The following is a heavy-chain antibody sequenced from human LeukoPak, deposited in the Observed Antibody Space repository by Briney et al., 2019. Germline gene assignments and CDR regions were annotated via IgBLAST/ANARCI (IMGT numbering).Heavy chain of an antibody. V-gene: IGHV1-18*04. CDR3: ARDLSLVVAGTGDY. CDR2: ISAYNGNT. Sequence: GASVKVSCKASGHTFTSYYMHWVRQAPGQGLEWMGWISAYNGNTNYAQKLQGRVTMTTDTSTSTAYMELRSLRSDDTAVYYCARDLSLVVAGTGDYWGQGTLVTVSS. D-gene: IGHD6-19*01. J-gene: IGHJ4*02. CDR1: GHTFTSYY.